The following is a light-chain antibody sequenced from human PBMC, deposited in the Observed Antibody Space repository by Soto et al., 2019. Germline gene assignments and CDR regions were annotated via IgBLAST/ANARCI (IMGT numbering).Light chain of an antibody. V-gene: IGKV3-15*01. CDR2: GAT. CDR3: QQYNNWPRT. Sequence: EFVLTQSPGTLSLSPGERATLSCRASHSLSTNLAWYQQKPGQAPRLLIHGATTRATGIPARFSGSGSGTEFTLTISSLQSEDFAVYYCQQYNNWPRTFGQGTRWIS. J-gene: IGKJ1*01. CDR1: HSLSTN.